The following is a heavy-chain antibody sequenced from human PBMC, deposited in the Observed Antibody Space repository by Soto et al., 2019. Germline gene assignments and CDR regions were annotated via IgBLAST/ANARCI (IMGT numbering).Heavy chain of an antibody. V-gene: IGHV1-69*06. CDR1: GGTFSSYA. Sequence: QVQLVQSGAEVKKPGSSVKVSCKASGGTFSSYAISWLRQAPGQGLEWMGGIIPIFGTANYAQKFQGRVTITADKSTSTAHMELSSLRSEDTAVYYCARGHKSGYDYYYYYGMDVWGQGTTVTVSS. CDR3: ARGHKSGYDYYYYYGMDV. J-gene: IGHJ6*02. D-gene: IGHD5-12*01. CDR2: IIPIFGTA.